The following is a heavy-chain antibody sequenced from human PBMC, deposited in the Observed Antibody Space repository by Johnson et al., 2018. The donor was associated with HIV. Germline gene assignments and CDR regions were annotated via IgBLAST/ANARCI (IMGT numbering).Heavy chain of an antibody. CDR1: GFTFSSYA. J-gene: IGHJ3*02. V-gene: IGHV3-30*04. CDR3: AKDLSDSSGYHDAFDI. CDR2: ISYDGSNK. Sequence: QVQLVESGGGLVQPGRSLRLSCAASGFTFSSYAMHWVRQAPGKGLEWVAVISYDGSNKYYADSVKGRFTISRDNSKNTLYLKMNSLRAEDTAVYYCAKDLSDSSGYHDAFDIWGQGTMVTVSS. D-gene: IGHD3-22*01.